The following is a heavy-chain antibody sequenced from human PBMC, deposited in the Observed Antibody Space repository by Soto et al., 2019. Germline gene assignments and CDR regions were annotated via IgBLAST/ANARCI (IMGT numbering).Heavy chain of an antibody. V-gene: IGHV4-59*01. CDR1: GGSISSYY. D-gene: IGHD3-22*01. J-gene: IGHJ4*02. Sequence: SETLSLTCTVSGGSISSYYWSWIRQPPGKGLEWIGYIYYSGSTNYNPSLKSRVTISVDTSKNQFSLKLSSVTAADTAVYYCARVGSSGYYYNDYWGQGTLVTVSS. CDR2: IYYSGST. CDR3: ARVGSSGYYYNDY.